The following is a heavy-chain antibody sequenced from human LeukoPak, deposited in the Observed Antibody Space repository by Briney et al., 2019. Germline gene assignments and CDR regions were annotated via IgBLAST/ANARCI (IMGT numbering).Heavy chain of an antibody. CDR2: ISGSGGST. Sequence: PGGSLRLSCAASGFTFSSYSMNWVRQAPGKGLEWVSAISGSGGSTYYADSVKGRFTISRDNSKNTLDLQMNSLRAEDTAVYYCAKPSWLQYHFDYWGQGTLVTVSS. CDR3: AKPSWLQYHFDY. D-gene: IGHD5-24*01. J-gene: IGHJ4*02. CDR1: GFTFSSYS. V-gene: IGHV3-23*01.